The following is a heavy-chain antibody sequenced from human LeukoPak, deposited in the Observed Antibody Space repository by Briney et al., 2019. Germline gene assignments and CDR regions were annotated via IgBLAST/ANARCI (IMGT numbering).Heavy chain of an antibody. D-gene: IGHD1-26*01. CDR3: AKDRSGAFDI. CDR2: INDRGGST. J-gene: IGHJ3*02. V-gene: IGHV3-23*01. CDR1: GFTFNNYA. Sequence: GGSLRLSCAASGFTFNNYAMSWVRQAPGKGLEWVSAINDRGGSTYYADSVKGRFTISRDNSKNTVYLQLNSLRAGDTAVYYCAKDRSGAFDIWGQGTMVTVSS.